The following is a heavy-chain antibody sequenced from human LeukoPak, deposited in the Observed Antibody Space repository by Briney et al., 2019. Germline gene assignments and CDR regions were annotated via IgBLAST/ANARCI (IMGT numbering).Heavy chain of an antibody. V-gene: IGHV3-53*01. J-gene: IGHJ3*02. CDR1: GFTVSDNY. D-gene: IGHD3-22*01. CDR2: ISGGGSI. Sequence: SGGSLRLSCAASGFTVSDNYTSWVRQAPGKGLEWVSAISGGGSIYYADSVKGRFIISRDNSKNTVYLQLNSLRAEDTAVYYCARGGDTIGSIRSPFDIWGQGTMVTVSS. CDR3: ARGGDTIGSIRSPFDI.